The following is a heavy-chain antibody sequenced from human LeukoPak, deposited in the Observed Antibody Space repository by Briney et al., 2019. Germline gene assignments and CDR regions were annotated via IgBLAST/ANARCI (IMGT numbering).Heavy chain of an antibody. D-gene: IGHD2-15*01. Sequence: GSLRLSCAASGFTFSRHWMYWVRPAPGKGLEWVANIKQDGSAKPYVDSVKGRFTISRDNAKNSLFLQMNSLRAEDTAVYYCARDNGWSADFWGQGTLVTVSS. CDR1: GFTFSRHW. CDR2: IKQDGSAK. V-gene: IGHV3-7*03. CDR3: ARDNGWSADF. J-gene: IGHJ4*02.